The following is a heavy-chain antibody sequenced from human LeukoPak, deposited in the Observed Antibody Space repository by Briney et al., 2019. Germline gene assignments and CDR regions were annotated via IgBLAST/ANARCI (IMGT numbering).Heavy chain of an antibody. D-gene: IGHD4-23*01. V-gene: IGHV3-20*04. CDR2: INWNGGST. J-gene: IGHJ6*03. Sequence: SGGSLRLSCAASGFTFDDYGMSWVRQAPGKGLEWVSGINWNGGSTGYADSVKGRFTISRDNAKNSLYLQMNSLRAEDTALYYCARDSYTVGRTYYYYYYMDVWGKGTTVTVSS. CDR3: ARDSYTVGRTYYYYYYMDV. CDR1: GFTFDDYG.